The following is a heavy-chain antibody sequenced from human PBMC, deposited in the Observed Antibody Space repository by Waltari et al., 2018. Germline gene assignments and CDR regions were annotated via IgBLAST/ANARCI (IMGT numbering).Heavy chain of an antibody. CDR2: IYYSGST. J-gene: IGHJ4*02. Sequence: QVQLQESGPGLVKPSETLSLTCTVSGGSISSYYWSWIRQPPGKGLEWIGYIYYSGSTNYNPSLKSRVTISVDTSKNQFSLKLSSVTAADTAVYYCARHSRGGGGYYPLHFDYWGQGTLVTVSS. D-gene: IGHD3-22*01. CDR1: GGSISSYY. V-gene: IGHV4-59*08. CDR3: ARHSRGGGGYYPLHFDY.